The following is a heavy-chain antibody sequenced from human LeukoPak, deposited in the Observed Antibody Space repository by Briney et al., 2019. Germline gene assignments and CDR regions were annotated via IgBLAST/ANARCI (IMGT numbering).Heavy chain of an antibody. CDR1: GFTFSGSA. J-gene: IGHJ4*01. D-gene: IGHD3-10*01. Sequence: GGSLRLSCAASGFTFSGSAMHWVRQASGKGLEWVGRIRSKANSYATAYAASVKGRFTISRDDSKNTAYLQMNSLKTEDTAVYYCTSRDYYGSGSGFDYWGQGTLVTVSS. CDR2: IRSKANSYAT. CDR3: TSRDYYGSGSGFDY. V-gene: IGHV3-73*01.